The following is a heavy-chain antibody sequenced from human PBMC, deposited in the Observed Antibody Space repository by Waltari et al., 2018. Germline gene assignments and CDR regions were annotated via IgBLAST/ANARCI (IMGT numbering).Heavy chain of an antibody. J-gene: IGHJ4*02. V-gene: IGHV3-30*19. D-gene: IGHD3-10*01. CDR3: AKDAFGNTYLDH. CDR1: GFSLGTYG. Sequence: QIQLVESGGGVVQPGMSLRLSCEASGFSLGTYGMHWVRQAPGKGLGWVELIVLGGGDSFYADSVRGRFTISRDNSKNTLYLDINSLRLDDTAIYYCAKDAFGNTYLDHWGQGTLVTVSS. CDR2: IVLGGGDS.